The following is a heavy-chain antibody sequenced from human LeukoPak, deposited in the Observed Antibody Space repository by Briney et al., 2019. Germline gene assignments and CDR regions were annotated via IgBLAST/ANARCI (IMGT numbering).Heavy chain of an antibody. J-gene: IGHJ4*02. Sequence: PSGTLSLTCAVSGGSISSSNWWSWVRQPPGKGLEWIGEIYHSGSTNYNPSLKSRVTISVDKSKNQFSLKLSSVTAADTAVYYCASPPLNCSSTSCYGRYFDHWGQGTLVTVSS. CDR3: ASPPLNCSSTSCYGRYFDH. V-gene: IGHV4-4*02. CDR1: GGSISSSNW. D-gene: IGHD2-2*01. CDR2: IYHSGST.